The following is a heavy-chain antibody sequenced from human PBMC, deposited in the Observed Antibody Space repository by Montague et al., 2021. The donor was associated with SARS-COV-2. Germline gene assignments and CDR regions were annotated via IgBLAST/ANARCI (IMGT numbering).Heavy chain of an antibody. Sequence: CAISGDSVSINRATWNWLRQSPSRGPELLGRTYYRSMWKSDYARSLKSRIAINPDTSKNQFSLQLSSVPPEDTALYYCVRGIEAAGSYDYWGQGTLVTVSS. CDR1: GDSVSINRAT. D-gene: IGHD6-13*01. V-gene: IGHV6-1*01. CDR3: VRGIEAAGSYDY. CDR2: TYYRSMWKS. J-gene: IGHJ4*02.